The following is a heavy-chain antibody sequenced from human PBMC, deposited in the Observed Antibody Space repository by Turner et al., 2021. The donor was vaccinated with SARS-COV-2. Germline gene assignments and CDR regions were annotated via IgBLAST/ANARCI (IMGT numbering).Heavy chain of an antibody. CDR1: GGTFSNYA. CDR2: IITIFGTE. D-gene: IGHD3-9*01. J-gene: IGHJ4*02. V-gene: IGHV1-69*06. CDR3: ASTYDDILTGYLAY. Sequence: QVQLVQSGAEVKKPGSSVQVSCQASGGTFSNYATNWVRQAPGQGLEWMGGIITIFGTENSAQKFQGRVTITADKSTSTAYMELSSLRSEDTAVYYCASTYDDILTGYLAYWGQGTLVTVSS.